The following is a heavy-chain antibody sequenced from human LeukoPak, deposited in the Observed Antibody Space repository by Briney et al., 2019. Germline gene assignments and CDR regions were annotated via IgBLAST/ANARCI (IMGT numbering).Heavy chain of an antibody. CDR1: GFTFSSYA. V-gene: IGHV3-23*01. Sequence: GGSLRLSCAASGFTFSSYAMSWVRQAPGKGLEWVSAISGSGGSTYYADSVKGRFTISRDNSKNTLYLQMNSLRAEDTAVYYCAKSGSSWPPYYYYMDVWGKGTTVTVSS. CDR3: AKSGSSWPPYYYYMDV. D-gene: IGHD6-13*01. CDR2: ISGSGGST. J-gene: IGHJ6*03.